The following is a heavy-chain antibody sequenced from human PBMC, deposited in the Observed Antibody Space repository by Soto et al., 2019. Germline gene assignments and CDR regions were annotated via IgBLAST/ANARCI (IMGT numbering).Heavy chain of an antibody. CDR1: GFTFSSYG. J-gene: IGHJ6*02. CDR3: AKPQGATTSLHYYYYYGMDV. CDR2: ISYDGSNK. Sequence: PGGSVRLSCAASGFTFSSYGMHWVRQAPGKGLEWVAVISYDGSNKYYADSVKGRFTISRDNSKNTLYLQMNSLRAEDTAVYYWAKPQGATTSLHYYYYYGMDVWGQGTTVTVS. V-gene: IGHV3-30*18. D-gene: IGHD1-26*01.